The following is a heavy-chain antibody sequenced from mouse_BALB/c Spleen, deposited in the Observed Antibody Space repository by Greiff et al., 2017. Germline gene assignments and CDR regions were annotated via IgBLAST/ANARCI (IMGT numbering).Heavy chain of an antibody. CDR2: IYPYNGGT. CDR1: GYTFTDYN. J-gene: IGHJ4*01. V-gene: IGHV1S29*02. D-gene: IGHD2-2*01. Sequence: EVQLQESGPELVKPGASVKISCKASGYTFTDYNMHWVKQSHGKSLEWIGYIYPYNGGTGYNQKFKSKATLTVDNSSSTAYMELRSLTSEDSAVYYCARWFPYAMDYWGQGTSVTVSS. CDR3: ARWFPYAMDY.